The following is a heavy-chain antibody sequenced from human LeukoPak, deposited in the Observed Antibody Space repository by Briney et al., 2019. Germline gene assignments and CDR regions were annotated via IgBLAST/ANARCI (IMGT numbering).Heavy chain of an antibody. CDR3: ARDKVAAAGLQVDDYYYYYMDV. D-gene: IGHD6-13*01. CDR1: GYTFIGYY. J-gene: IGHJ6*03. CDR2: INPNSGGT. V-gene: IGHV1-2*02. Sequence: ASVKVSCKASGYTFIGYYLHWARQAPGQGLEWMGWINPNSGGTNYAQKFQGRVTVTRDTSIRTAYMELSRLRSDDTAIYYCARDKVAAAGLQVDDYYYYYMDVWGKGTTVTVSS.